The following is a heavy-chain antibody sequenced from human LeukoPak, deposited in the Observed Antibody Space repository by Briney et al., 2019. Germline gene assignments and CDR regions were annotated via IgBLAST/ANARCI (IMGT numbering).Heavy chain of an antibody. V-gene: IGHV3-21*01. J-gene: IGHJ5*02. D-gene: IGHD3-10*01. Sequence: GGSLRLSCAASGFAFISTSIHWVRQAPGKGLEWLSSITTISHYIYYAGAVRGRFTISRDNAKNSLYLQMNSLRGEDTAVYYCARSGGPGTYHQLRYNWFDPWGQGTLVTVSS. CDR1: GFAFISTS. CDR3: ARSGGPGTYHQLRYNWFDP. CDR2: ITTISHYI.